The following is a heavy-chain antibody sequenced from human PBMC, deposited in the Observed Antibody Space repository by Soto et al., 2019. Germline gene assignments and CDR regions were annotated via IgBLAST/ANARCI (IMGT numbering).Heavy chain of an antibody. CDR2: ISAYNGNT. Sequence: ASVKVSCKASGYTFTSYGISWVRQAPGQGLEWMGWISAYNGNTNYAQKLQGRVTMTTDTSTSTAYMELRSLRSDDTAVYYCARASRGFLEWLTFDYWGQGTLVTVSS. CDR1: GYTFTSYG. J-gene: IGHJ4*02. CDR3: ARASRGFLEWLTFDY. D-gene: IGHD3-3*01. V-gene: IGHV1-18*01.